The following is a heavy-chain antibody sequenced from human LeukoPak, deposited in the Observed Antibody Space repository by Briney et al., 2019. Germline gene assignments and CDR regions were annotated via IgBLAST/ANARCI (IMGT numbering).Heavy chain of an antibody. D-gene: IGHD1-26*01. CDR2: ISGSGGST. Sequence: EGSLRLSCAASGFTFSSYAMSWVRQAPGKGLEWVSAISGSGGSTYYADSVKGRFTISRDNSKSTLYLEMNSLRAEDTAVYYCAKDLGAPDYWGQGTLVTVSS. CDR3: AKDLGAPDY. CDR1: GFTFSSYA. J-gene: IGHJ4*02. V-gene: IGHV3-23*01.